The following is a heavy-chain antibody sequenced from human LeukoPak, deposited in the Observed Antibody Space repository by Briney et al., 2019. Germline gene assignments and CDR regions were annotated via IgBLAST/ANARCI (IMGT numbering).Heavy chain of an antibody. D-gene: IGHD6-6*01. CDR1: GGSITVYY. J-gene: IGHJ4*02. CDR3: ARGGSRSYTSSTLDY. CDR2: ISYSGST. V-gene: IGHV4-59*12. Sequence: SETLSLTCSVPGGSITVYYWNWIRQSPGKGLEWIGSISYSGSTNYNPSLKSRVTVSIDTSKNRFSLKVSSVIAADTAMYYCARGGSRSYTSSTLDYWGQGTLVTVSS.